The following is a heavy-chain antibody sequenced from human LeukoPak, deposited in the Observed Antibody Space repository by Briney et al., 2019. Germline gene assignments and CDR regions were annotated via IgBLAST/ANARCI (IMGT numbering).Heavy chain of an antibody. CDR2: IYYSGST. CDR1: GVSISSSSYY. V-gene: IGHV4-39*01. J-gene: IGHJ6*03. D-gene: IGHD6-19*01. CDR3: ARRSGWSSSYYYMDV. Sequence: SETLSLTCTVSGVSISSSSYYWGWIRQPPGKGLEWIGSIYYSGSTYYNPSLKSRVTISVDTSKNQFSLKLSSVTAADTAVYYCARRSGWSSSYYYMDVWGKGTTVTVSS.